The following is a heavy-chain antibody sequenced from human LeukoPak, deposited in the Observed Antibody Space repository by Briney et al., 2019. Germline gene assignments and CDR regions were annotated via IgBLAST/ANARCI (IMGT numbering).Heavy chain of an antibody. Sequence: GGSLRLSCAASGFTFSSYSMNWVRQAPGKGLEWVSSISSSSSYIYYADSVKGRFTTSRDNAKNSLYLQMNSLRAEDTAVYYCARGDSSGYDYWGQGTLVTVSS. CDR1: GFTFSSYS. D-gene: IGHD3-22*01. CDR2: ISSSSSYI. J-gene: IGHJ4*02. V-gene: IGHV3-21*01. CDR3: ARGDSSGYDY.